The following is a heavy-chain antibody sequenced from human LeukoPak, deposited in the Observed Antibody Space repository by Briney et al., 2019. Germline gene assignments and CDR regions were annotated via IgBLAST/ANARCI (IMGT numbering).Heavy chain of an antibody. CDR3: ARGRVSSSSWSSTYYYYFYIDV. V-gene: IGHV4-38-2*02. J-gene: IGHJ6*03. Sequence: SETLSLTCTVSGYSISNGYYWGWIRQPPGKGLEWIGSMFHSGSTDYNPSLKSRVTMSVDTSKNQFSLELSSVTAADTAVYFCARGRVSSSSWSSTYYYYFYIDVWGKGTTVTVSS. D-gene: IGHD6-13*01. CDR2: MFHSGST. CDR1: GYSISNGYY.